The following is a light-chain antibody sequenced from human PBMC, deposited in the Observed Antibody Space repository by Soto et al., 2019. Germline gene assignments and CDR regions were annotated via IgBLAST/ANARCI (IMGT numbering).Light chain of an antibody. CDR2: AAS. CDR3: QQSYSSPPT. CDR1: QSVNSY. V-gene: IGKV1-39*01. Sequence: IQRTQSPSSLSAFVGDRVTITCRASQSVNSYLNWYQQKPGKAPKLLIFAASSLQSGVPSRFSGSRSGPDFTLTISSLQPEDFATYYCQQSYSSPPTFGQGTKVDIK. J-gene: IGKJ1*01.